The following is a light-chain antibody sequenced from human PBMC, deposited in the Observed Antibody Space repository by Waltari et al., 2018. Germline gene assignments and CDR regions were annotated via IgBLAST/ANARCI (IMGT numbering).Light chain of an antibody. CDR2: DDK. CDR3: QSYDSDTVA. J-gene: IGLJ2*01. V-gene: IGLV6-57*02. CDR1: GGSIASNY. Sequence: KFMLTQPHSVSESPGKTITISCTGSGGSIASNYVQWYQQRPGSAPTTVIYDDKRRPSGVPDRFSASIDSSSNAASLTISGLKSEDEASYYCQSYDSDTVAFGGGTKLTVL.